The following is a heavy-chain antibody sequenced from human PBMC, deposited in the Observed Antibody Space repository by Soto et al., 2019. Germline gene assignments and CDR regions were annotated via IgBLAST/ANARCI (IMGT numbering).Heavy chain of an antibody. J-gene: IGHJ5*02. CDR2: ITRTSGTT. D-gene: IGHD3-3*01. Sequence: XGSLGLSCVTSGFTMSNYVMNWVRQAPGKGLEWISAITRTSGTTYYADSVKGRSTVSRDNSKNTLFLQLSNLRADDTATYYCATSSRDRITVFGEVMNPPFVNWFDRWGQGTLVTVSS. V-gene: IGHV3-23*01. CDR1: GFTMSNYV. CDR3: ATSSRDRITVFGEVMNPPFVNWFDR.